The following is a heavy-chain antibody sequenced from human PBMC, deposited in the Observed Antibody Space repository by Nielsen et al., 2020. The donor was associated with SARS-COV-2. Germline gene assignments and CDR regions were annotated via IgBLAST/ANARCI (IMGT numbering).Heavy chain of an antibody. CDR1: GFTFSDYY. D-gene: IGHD3-10*01. V-gene: IGHV3-11*01. CDR3: AKSVRSGSYDYFDY. J-gene: IGHJ4*02. CDR2: ISSSGSTI. Sequence: GGSLRLSCAASGFTFSDYYMSWIRQAPGKGLEWVSYISSSGSTIYYADSVKGRFTISRDNAKNSLYLQMNSLRAEDTALYYCAKSVRSGSYDYFDYWGQGTLVTVSS.